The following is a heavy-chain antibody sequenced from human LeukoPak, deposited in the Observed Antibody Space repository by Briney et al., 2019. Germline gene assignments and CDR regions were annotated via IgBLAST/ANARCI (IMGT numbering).Heavy chain of an antibody. CDR2: ISANNNNT. CDR1: GYSFTTYG. D-gene: IGHD2-2*01. CDR3: ARALYHTFDY. V-gene: IGHV1-18*01. J-gene: IGHJ4*02. Sequence: ASVKVSCKASGYSFTTYGISWVRQAPGQGLEWMGWISANNNNTDNVQKLQGRVTMTTDTSTSTAYMKLRSLRSDDTAVYYCARALYHTFDYWGQGTLVTVSS.